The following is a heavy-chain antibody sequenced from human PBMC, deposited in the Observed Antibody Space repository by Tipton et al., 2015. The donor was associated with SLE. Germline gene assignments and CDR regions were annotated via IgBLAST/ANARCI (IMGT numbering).Heavy chain of an antibody. CDR2: IYDSGTT. D-gene: IGHD6-19*01. Sequence: TLSLTCSVSGDSISDYYWNWIRQSPGKGLEWIGFIYDSGTTNYNPSLKSRVSILVDTSKNQVSLKVTSVTPADTAKYYCARGQEVAATDHYYYMDVWAKGQRSPSP. CDR3: ARGQEVAATDHYYYMDV. J-gene: IGHJ6*03. V-gene: IGHV4-59*01. CDR1: GDSISDYY.